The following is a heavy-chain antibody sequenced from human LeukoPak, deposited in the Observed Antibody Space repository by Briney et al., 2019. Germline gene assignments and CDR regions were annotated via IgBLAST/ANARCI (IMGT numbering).Heavy chain of an antibody. D-gene: IGHD1-1*01. Sequence: SVKVSCKASGGTFSSYTISWVRQAPGQGLEWMGRIIPILGIANYAHKFQGRVTITADKSTSTAYMELSSLRSEDTAVYYCARVANTLNWIERYYYMDVWGKGTTVTVSS. CDR3: ARVANTLNWIERYYYMDV. V-gene: IGHV1-69*02. J-gene: IGHJ6*03. CDR2: IIPILGIA. CDR1: GGTFSSYT.